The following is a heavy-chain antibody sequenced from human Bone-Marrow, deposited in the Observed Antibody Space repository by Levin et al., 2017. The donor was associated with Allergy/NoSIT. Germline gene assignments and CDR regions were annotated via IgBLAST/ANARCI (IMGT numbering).Heavy chain of an antibody. Sequence: GGFLRLSCAASGFTFSSYGMDWVRQAPGKGLEWIAYIASSSSNTIYYADSVRGRFTVSRDNAKSSLYLQMNSLRDEDTAVYYCAREEVNAIRRNYIDPWGQGILVTVSS. CDR1: GFTFSSYG. CDR3: AREEVNAIRRNYIDP. V-gene: IGHV3-48*02. D-gene: IGHD2-21*01. CDR2: IASSSSNTI. J-gene: IGHJ5*02.